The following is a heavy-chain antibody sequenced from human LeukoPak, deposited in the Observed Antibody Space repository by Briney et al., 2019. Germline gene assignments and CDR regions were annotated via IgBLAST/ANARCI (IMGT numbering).Heavy chain of an antibody. CDR3: ARTVVVVPAAPSFDY. Sequence: SVKVSCKASGGTFSSYAISWVRQAPGQGLEWMGGIIPIFGTANYAQKFQGRVTITADESTSTAYMELSSLRSEDTAVYYCARTVVVVPAAPSFDYWGQGTLVTVSS. V-gene: IGHV1-69*01. D-gene: IGHD2-2*01. CDR1: GGTFSSYA. J-gene: IGHJ4*02. CDR2: IIPIFGTA.